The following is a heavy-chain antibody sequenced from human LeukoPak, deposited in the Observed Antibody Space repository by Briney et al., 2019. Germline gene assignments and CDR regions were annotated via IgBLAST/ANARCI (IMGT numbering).Heavy chain of an antibody. D-gene: IGHD6-19*01. CDR2: IWHDGSYK. CDR1: GFTFSSYG. V-gene: IGHV3-30*02. CDR3: AKDRIAVAGTFDY. J-gene: IGHJ4*02. Sequence: PGGSLRLSCAASGFTFSSYGMHWVRQAPGKGLEWVAIIWHDGSYKYYADSVKGRFTISRDNSKNTLYLQMNSLRAEDTAVYYCAKDRIAVAGTFDYWGQGTLVTVSS.